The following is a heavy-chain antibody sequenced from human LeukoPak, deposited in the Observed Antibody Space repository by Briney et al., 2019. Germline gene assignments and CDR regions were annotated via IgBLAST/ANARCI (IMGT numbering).Heavy chain of an antibody. CDR2: IYSGGST. CDR3: AREAVTRNYFDY. Sequence: GGSLRLSCAASGFTVSRNYMNWVRQAPGKGLEWVSVIYSGGSTYYADSVKGRFTISRDNSKNTLYLQMNSLRAEDTAVYYCAREAVTRNYFDYWGQGTLVTVSS. J-gene: IGHJ4*02. CDR1: GFTVSRNY. V-gene: IGHV3-53*01. D-gene: IGHD4-17*01.